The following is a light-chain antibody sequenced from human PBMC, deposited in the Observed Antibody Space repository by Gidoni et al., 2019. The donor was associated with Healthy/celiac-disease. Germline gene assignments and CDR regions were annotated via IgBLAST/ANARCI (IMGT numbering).Light chain of an antibody. CDR2: AAS. CDR1: QGISSY. V-gene: IGKV1-9*01. CDR3: QQLNSYPLT. Sequence: DIQLTQSPSFLSASVGDRVTSTCRASQGISSYLAWYQQKPGKAPKLLIYAASTLQRWVTSRFSGSGSGTEFTLTISSLQPEDFATYYCQQLNSYPLTFGGGTKVEIK. J-gene: IGKJ4*01.